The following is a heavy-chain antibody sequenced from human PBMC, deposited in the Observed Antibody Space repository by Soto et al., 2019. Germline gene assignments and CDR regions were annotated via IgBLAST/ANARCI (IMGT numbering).Heavy chain of an antibody. CDR1: GGTFSSYA. J-gene: IGHJ4*02. D-gene: IGHD3-22*01. CDR2: IIPIFGTA. Sequence: QVQLVQSGAEVKKPGSSVKVSCKASGGTFSSYAISWVRQAPGQGLDWMGGIIPIFGTANYAQKFQGRVTITADESTSTAYMELSSLRSEDTAVYYCARVSLLGYYDSSGWFDYWGQGTLVTVSS. V-gene: IGHV1-69*01. CDR3: ARVSLLGYYDSSGWFDY.